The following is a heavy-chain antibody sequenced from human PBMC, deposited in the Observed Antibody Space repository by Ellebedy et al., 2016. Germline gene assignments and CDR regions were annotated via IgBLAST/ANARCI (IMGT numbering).Heavy chain of an antibody. CDR3: AREEGHSSGWYYFDY. Sequence: GESLKISCAASGFTVSSFHMSWVRLAPGKGLEWVSVIQGGGNTYYADSVKGRFSISRDIPRKTLYLQMNSLRAEDTAVYYCAREEGHSSGWYYFDYWGQGTLVTVSS. D-gene: IGHD6-19*01. CDR2: IQGGGNT. J-gene: IGHJ4*02. V-gene: IGHV3-53*01. CDR1: GFTVSSFH.